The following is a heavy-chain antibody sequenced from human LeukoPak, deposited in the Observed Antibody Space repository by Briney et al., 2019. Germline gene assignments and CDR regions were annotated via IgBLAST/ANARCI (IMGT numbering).Heavy chain of an antibody. Sequence: IPGGSLRLSCAASGFTFSDYYMSWIRQAPGKGLEWVSYISSSGSTIYYADSVKGRFTISRDNAKNSLYLQMNSLRAEDTAVYYCARVLHKRNYDSTTYYGYWGQGTLVTVSS. V-gene: IGHV3-11*04. CDR1: GFTFSDYY. D-gene: IGHD3-22*01. CDR3: ARVLHKRNYDSTTYYGY. CDR2: ISSSGSTI. J-gene: IGHJ4*02.